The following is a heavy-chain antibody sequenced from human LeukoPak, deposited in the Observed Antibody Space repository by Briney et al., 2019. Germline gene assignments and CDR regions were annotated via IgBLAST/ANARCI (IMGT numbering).Heavy chain of an antibody. CDR1: GGSISSSSYY. D-gene: IGHD2-21*02. V-gene: IGHV4-39*01. Sequence: SETLSLTCTVSGGSISSSSYYWGWIRQPPGKGLEWIGSIYYSGSTYYNPSLKSRVTISVDTSKNQFSLKLSSVTAADTAVYYCARQIRRCGGDSRLEIFDPWGQGTLVTVSS. J-gene: IGHJ5*02. CDR3: ARQIRRCGGDSRLEIFDP. CDR2: IYYSGST.